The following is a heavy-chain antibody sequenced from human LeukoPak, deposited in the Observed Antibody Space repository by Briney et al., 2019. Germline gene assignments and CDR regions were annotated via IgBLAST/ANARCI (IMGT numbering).Heavy chain of an antibody. Sequence: GGSLRLSCAASGFTFSSYSMNWVRQAPGKGLEWVSSISSSSSYIYYADSVKGRFTISRDNAKNSLYLQMNSLRAEDTAVYYCARAGYGDYVVWDCGQGTLVTVSS. CDR1: GFTFSSYS. CDR2: ISSSSSYI. CDR3: ARAGYGDYVVWD. J-gene: IGHJ4*02. D-gene: IGHD4-17*01. V-gene: IGHV3-21*01.